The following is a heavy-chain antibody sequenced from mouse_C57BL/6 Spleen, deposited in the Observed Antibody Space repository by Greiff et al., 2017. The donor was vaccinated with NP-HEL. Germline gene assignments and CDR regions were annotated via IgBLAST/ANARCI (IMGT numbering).Heavy chain of an antibody. D-gene: IGHD2-4*01. J-gene: IGHJ4*01. Sequence: EVKLQESGGGLVKPGGSLKLSCAASGFTFSDYGMHWVRQAPEKGLEWVAYISSGSSTIYYADTVKGRFTISRDNAKNTLFLQMTSLRSEDTAMYYCAGGDYDGRAMDYWGQGTSVTVSS. CDR3: AGGDYDGRAMDY. CDR2: ISSGSSTI. V-gene: IGHV5-17*01. CDR1: GFTFSDYG.